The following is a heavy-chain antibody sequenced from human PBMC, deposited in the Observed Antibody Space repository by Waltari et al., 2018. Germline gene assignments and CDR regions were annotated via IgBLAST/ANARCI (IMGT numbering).Heavy chain of an antibody. Sequence: EVRLVESGGGLVQPGESLTLSCAASGFDSSNHWISWVRQFPGKGPGWVARINRVATIGYDDSVRGRFTIFRDSSTNTVSLQMRSLTVEDTALYYCVRGPSVDYSHPVPFDLWGQGTLVTVSS. CDR1: GFDSSNHW. V-gene: IGHV3-74*01. D-gene: IGHD4-4*01. CDR2: INRVATI. CDR3: VRGPSVDYSHPVPFDL. J-gene: IGHJ4*02.